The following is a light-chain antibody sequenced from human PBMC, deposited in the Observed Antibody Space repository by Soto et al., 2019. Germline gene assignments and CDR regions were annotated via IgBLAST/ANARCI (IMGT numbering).Light chain of an antibody. Sequence: SYALTQPPSVSVAPGQTARITCGGNNIGSKSVHWYQQKPGQAPVLVVYDDSDRPSGIPERFSGSNSGNTATLTISRVEAGDVAGYSWQVWDKSSDQPRVFGAGPKGTGL. V-gene: IGLV3-21*02. CDR3: QVWDKSSDQPRV. CDR1: NIGSKS. CDR2: DDS. J-gene: IGLJ1*01.